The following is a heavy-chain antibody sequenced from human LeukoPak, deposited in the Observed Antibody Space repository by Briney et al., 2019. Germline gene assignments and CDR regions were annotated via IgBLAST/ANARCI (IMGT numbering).Heavy chain of an antibody. CDR1: GFSFSSYA. CDR2: MSSGSTYI. V-gene: IGHV3-21*01. J-gene: IGHJ4*02. CDR3: ATSRYSGSSWYV. D-gene: IGHD6-13*01. Sequence: PGGSLRLSCAASGFSFSSYAMTWVRQAPGKGLEWVSSMSSGSTYIYYADSVGGRFTISRDNAKNSLYLQMNSLRAEDTAVYYCATSRYSGSSWYVWGQGTLVTVSS.